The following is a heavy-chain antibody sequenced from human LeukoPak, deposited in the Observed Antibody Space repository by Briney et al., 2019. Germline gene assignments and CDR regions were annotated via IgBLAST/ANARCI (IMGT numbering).Heavy chain of an antibody. Sequence: SVKVSCKASGGTFSSYAISWVRQAPGQGLEWMGRTIPILGIANYAQKFQGRVTITADKSTSTAYMELSSLRSEDTAVYYCARGVYTVTTSYYYYGMDVWGQGTTVTVSS. J-gene: IGHJ6*02. CDR3: ARGVYTVTTSYYYYGMDV. D-gene: IGHD4-17*01. V-gene: IGHV1-69*04. CDR1: GGTFSSYA. CDR2: TIPILGIA.